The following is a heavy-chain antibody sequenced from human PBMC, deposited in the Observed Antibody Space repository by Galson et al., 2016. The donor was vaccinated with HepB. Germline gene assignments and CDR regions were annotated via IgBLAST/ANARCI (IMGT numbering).Heavy chain of an antibody. CDR1: GDSISRTNW. CDR2: IYHSGNT. D-gene: IGHD6-13*01. Sequence: SETLSLTCAVSGDSISRTNWWSWVRQPPGKGLEWIREIYHSGNTNYNPSLKSRVTISLDKSKNQFSLKLSSVTAADTAVYYCARSYSTSLYIYLDYWGQGTLVTVSS. CDR3: ARSYSTSLYIYLDY. J-gene: IGHJ4*02. V-gene: IGHV4-4*02.